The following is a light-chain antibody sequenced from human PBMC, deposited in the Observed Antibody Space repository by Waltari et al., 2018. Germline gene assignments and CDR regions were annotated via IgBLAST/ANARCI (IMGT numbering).Light chain of an antibody. CDR3: MQRIEFPYT. Sequence: EIVMTQTPLSLPVTPGEPASITCRSGQSLLDSDHGNTYLDWYLQKPGRSPQRLIYTLSHRASGVPDRFSGSGSGTDFTLKITRVEAEDVGVYYCMQRIEFPYTFGQGTKLEI. J-gene: IGKJ2*01. V-gene: IGKV2-40*01. CDR2: TLS. CDR1: QSLLDSDHGNTY.